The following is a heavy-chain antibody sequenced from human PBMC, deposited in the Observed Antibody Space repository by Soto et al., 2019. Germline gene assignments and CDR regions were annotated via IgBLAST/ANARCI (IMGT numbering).Heavy chain of an antibody. Sequence: ASVKVSCKASGYTFTSYGISWVRQAPGQGLEWMGWISAYNGNTNYAQKLQGRVTMTTDTSTSTAYMELRSLRSDDTAVYYCAFRTCSGGSCYSNYWGQGTLVTV. CDR2: ISAYNGNT. CDR1: GYTFTSYG. J-gene: IGHJ4*02. CDR3: AFRTCSGGSCYSNY. D-gene: IGHD2-15*01. V-gene: IGHV1-18*01.